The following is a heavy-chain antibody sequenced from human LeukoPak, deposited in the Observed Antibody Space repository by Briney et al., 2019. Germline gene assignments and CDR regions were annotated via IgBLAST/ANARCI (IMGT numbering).Heavy chain of an antibody. Sequence: PSETLSLTCTVSGGSISGFSWSWIRQPPGKGLEWIGSMFFGGNTNYNPSLTSRVTISLDTSKNQFSLRLNSVTTADTAVYYCARSRIVGDGYSYGYWGQGTLVTVSS. D-gene: IGHD5-24*01. CDR2: MFFGGNT. V-gene: IGHV4-59*01. CDR1: GGSISGFS. J-gene: IGHJ4*02. CDR3: ARSRIVGDGYSYGY.